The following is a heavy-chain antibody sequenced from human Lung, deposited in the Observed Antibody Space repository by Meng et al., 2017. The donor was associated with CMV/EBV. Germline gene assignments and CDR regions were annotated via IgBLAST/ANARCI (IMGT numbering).Heavy chain of an antibody. CDR2: IGTVGDA. CDR1: GFTFSTYD. V-gene: IGHV3-13*01. J-gene: IGHJ4*02. Sequence: YCTASGFTFSTYDFHWVRQPTGQSLEGVSSIGTVGDAYSISSVKDRFIISREDAKNSVYLQMNGLRDGDTGLYYCAKARSPTHFDDWGQGALVTVSS. CDR3: AKARSPTHFDD.